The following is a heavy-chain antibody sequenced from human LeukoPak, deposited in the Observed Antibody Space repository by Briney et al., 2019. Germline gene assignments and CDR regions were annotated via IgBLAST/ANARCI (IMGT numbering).Heavy chain of an antibody. J-gene: IGHJ5*02. CDR2: ISTYNGNT. CDR1: DYTFTSYG. CDR3: ARELGDFWSGYYMRWFDP. D-gene: IGHD3-3*01. Sequence: ASVKVSCKASDYTFTSYGISWVRQAPGQGLEWMGWISTYNGNTNYAQKFQGRVTMTRDTSISTAYMELSRLRSDDTAVYYCARELGDFWSGYYMRWFDPWGQGTLVTVSS. V-gene: IGHV1-18*01.